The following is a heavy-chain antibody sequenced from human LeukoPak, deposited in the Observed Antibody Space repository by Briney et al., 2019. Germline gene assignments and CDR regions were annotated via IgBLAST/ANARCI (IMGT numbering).Heavy chain of an antibody. D-gene: IGHD3-22*01. CDR3: AKDRGNYDSSGYYYTDSGYFDY. Sequence: GGSLRLSCAASGFTFSSYAMSWVRQAPGKGLEWVSAISGSGGSTYYADSVKGRFTISRDNSKNTLYLQMNSLRAEDTAVYYCAKDRGNYDSSGYYYTDSGYFDYWGQGTLVTVS. V-gene: IGHV3-23*01. CDR1: GFTFSSYA. J-gene: IGHJ4*02. CDR2: ISGSGGST.